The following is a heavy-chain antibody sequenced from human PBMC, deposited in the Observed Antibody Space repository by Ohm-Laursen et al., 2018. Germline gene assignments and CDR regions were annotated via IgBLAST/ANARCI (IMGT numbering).Heavy chain of an antibody. D-gene: IGHD5-18*01. CDR2: LDPEDGET. CDR1: GYTLTDLS. CDR3: ATAITRIHLWWNFDY. J-gene: IGHJ4*02. V-gene: IGHV1-24*01. Sequence: SSVKVSCKISGYTLTDLSIHWVRQAPGKGLEWMGGLDPEDGETLYAQKFQGRVTMTGDRSTDTVYLELSTLKSEDTAVYYCATAITRIHLWWNFDYWGQGTLVTVSS.